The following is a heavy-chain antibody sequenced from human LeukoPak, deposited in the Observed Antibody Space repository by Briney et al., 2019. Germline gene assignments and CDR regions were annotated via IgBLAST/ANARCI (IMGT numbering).Heavy chain of an antibody. V-gene: IGHV4-34*01. CDR3: ARKRGYSYGGAFDI. Sequence: SETLSLTCTVSGGSISSYYWSWIRQPPGKGVEWIGEINHSGSTNYNPSLKSRVTISVDTSKNQFSLKLSSVTAADTAVYYCARKRGYSYGGAFDIWGQGTMVTVSS. CDR2: INHSGST. D-gene: IGHD5-18*01. CDR1: GGSISSYY. J-gene: IGHJ3*02.